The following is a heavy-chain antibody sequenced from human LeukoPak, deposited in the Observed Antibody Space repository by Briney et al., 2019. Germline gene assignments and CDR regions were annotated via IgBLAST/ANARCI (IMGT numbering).Heavy chain of an antibody. CDR2: IVVGSGNT. V-gene: IGHV1-58*01. Sequence: GTSVKVSCKASGFTFTSSAVQWVRQARGQRLEWIGWIVVGSGNTNYAQKFQERVTITRDMSTSTAYMELRSLRSDDTAVYYCARATMVQGVIITDWGQGTLVTVSS. J-gene: IGHJ4*02. CDR3: ARATMVQGVIITD. D-gene: IGHD3-10*01. CDR1: GFTFTSSA.